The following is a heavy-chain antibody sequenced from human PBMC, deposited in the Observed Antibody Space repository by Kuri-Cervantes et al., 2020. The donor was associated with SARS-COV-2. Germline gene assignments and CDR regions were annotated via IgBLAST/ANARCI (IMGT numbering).Heavy chain of an antibody. CDR2: IDNAASNT. Sequence: GESLKISCAASGLTFSTFAMGWVRQAPGKGLEWVSFIDNAASNTYYADFVKGRFTISRDSSTNMVFLQMNSLRGDDTAVYYCAKDLYESGGYTWAYWGQGTRVTVSS. CDR1: GLTFSTFA. V-gene: IGHV3-23*03. D-gene: IGHD3-22*01. CDR3: AKDLYESGGYTWAY. J-gene: IGHJ4*02.